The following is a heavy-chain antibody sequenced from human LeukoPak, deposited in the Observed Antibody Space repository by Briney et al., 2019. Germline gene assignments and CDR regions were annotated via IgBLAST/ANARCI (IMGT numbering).Heavy chain of an antibody. CDR1: GFTFSSYG. D-gene: IGHD2-2*01. CDR3: ARDRGRCSSTSCYWFDY. V-gene: IGHV3-33*01. J-gene: IGHJ4*02. Sequence: PGGSLRLSCAASGFTFSSYGMHWVRQAPGKGLEWVAVICYDGSNKYYADSVKGRFTISRDNAKNSLYLQMNSLRAEDTAVYYCARDRGRCSSTSCYWFDYWGQGTLVTVSS. CDR2: ICYDGSNK.